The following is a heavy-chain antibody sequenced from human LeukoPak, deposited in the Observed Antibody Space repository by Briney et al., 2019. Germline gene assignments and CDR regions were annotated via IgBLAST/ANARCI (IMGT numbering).Heavy chain of an antibody. CDR2: ISYDGSNI. V-gene: IGHV3-30*18. J-gene: IGHJ4*02. CDR3: AKDRAIWFGELSYYFDY. Sequence: GGSLRLSCAASGFTFSSYGMHWVRQAPGKGLEWVAVISYDGSNIYYADSVKGRFTISRDNSKNTLYLQMNSLRAEDTAVYYCAKDRAIWFGELSYYFDYWGQGTLVTVSS. D-gene: IGHD3-10*01. CDR1: GFTFSSYG.